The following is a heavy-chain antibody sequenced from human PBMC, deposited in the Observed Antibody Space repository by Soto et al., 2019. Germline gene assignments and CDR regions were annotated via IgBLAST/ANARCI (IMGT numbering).Heavy chain of an antibody. CDR3: ARVGPPTAPPFDY. Sequence: ASVKVSCKASGYTFTSYAMHWVRQAPGQRLEWMGWINAGNGNTKYSQKFQGRVTITRDTSASTAYMELSSLRSEDTAVYYCARVGPPTAPPFDYGGQETLVPFS. D-gene: IGHD2-21*02. CDR1: GYTFTSYA. J-gene: IGHJ4*02. V-gene: IGHV1-3*01. CDR2: INAGNGNT.